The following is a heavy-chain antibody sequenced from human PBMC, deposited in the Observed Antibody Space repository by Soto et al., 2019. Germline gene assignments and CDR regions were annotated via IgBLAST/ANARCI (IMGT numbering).Heavy chain of an antibody. Sequence: SETLSLTCAVSGGSISSGGYSWSWIRQPPGKGLEWIGYIYHSGITYYNPSLKSRVTISVDRSKNQFSLKLSSVTAADTAVYYCAREAGDSIFDYWGQGTLVTVSS. CDR1: GGSISSGGYS. D-gene: IGHD4-17*01. J-gene: IGHJ4*02. CDR2: IYHSGIT. CDR3: AREAGDSIFDY. V-gene: IGHV4-30-2*01.